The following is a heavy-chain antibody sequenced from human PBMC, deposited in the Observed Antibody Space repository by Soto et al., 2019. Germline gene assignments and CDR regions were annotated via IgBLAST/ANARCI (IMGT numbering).Heavy chain of an antibody. V-gene: IGHV1-3*01. Sequence: ASVKVSCKASGYTFTSYAMHWVRQAPGQRLEWMGWINAGNGNTKYSQKFQGRVTITRDTSASTAYMELSSLRSEDTAVYYCARDFRYSSSWYLNNRRNAEYFQHWGQGTLVTVSS. CDR2: INAGNGNT. CDR3: ARDFRYSSSWYLNNRRNAEYFQH. J-gene: IGHJ1*01. D-gene: IGHD6-13*01. CDR1: GYTFTSYA.